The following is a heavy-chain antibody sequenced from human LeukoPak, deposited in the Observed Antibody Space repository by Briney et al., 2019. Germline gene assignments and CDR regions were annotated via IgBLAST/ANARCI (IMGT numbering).Heavy chain of an antibody. J-gene: IGHJ4*02. CDR1: GFTFSSYG. Sequence: GRSLRLSCAASGFTFSSYGMHWVRQAPGKGLEWVAAIWYDGSIQYYADSAKGRFTISRDNSKNTLYLQMDSLGAEGTAVYYCSRAGYCSGGSCYGSDYWGQGPLVSVSS. V-gene: IGHV3-33*08. CDR3: SRAGYCSGGSCYGSDY. D-gene: IGHD2-15*01. CDR2: IWYDGSIQ.